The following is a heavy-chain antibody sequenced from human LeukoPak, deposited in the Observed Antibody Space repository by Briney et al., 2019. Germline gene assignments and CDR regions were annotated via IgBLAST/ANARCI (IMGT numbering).Heavy chain of an antibody. Sequence: GASVKVSCKASGGTFSSYAISWVRQAPGQGLEWMGGIIPIFGTANYAQKFQGRVTITADESTSTAYMELSSLRSEDTAVYYCARDLHELRFLEWLLPGDYWGQGTLVTVSS. J-gene: IGHJ4*02. D-gene: IGHD3-3*01. CDR1: GGTFSSYA. V-gene: IGHV1-69*13. CDR2: IIPIFGTA. CDR3: ARDLHELRFLEWLLPGDY.